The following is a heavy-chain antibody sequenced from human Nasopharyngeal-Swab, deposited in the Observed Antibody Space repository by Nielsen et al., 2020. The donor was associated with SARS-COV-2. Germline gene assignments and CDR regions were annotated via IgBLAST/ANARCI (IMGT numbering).Heavy chain of an antibody. CDR2: IYYSGST. CDR3: AGHLWSEVISFDY. CDR1: GGPISSSSYY. J-gene: IGHJ4*02. Sequence: SETLSLTCTVSGGPISSSSYYWGWIRQPPGKGLEWIGSIYYSGSTYYIPPLKRRVTISVDTSKNQFSLKLSSVTAADPAVYYCAGHLWSEVISFDYWGQGTLVTVSS. D-gene: IGHD2-21*01. V-gene: IGHV4-39*01.